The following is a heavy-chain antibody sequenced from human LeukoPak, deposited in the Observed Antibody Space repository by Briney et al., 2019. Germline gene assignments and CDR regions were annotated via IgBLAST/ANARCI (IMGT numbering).Heavy chain of an antibody. D-gene: IGHD1-1*01. V-gene: IGHV3-30*03. CDR2: ISVDGNNK. Sequence: PGGSLRLSCAASGFTFSDYVMHWVRQAPGKGLEWVGVISVDGNNKYYGESVKGRLTISRDNSKNTLSLQMNSLRAEDTAVYYCARFWNHGMDVWGQGTTVTVSS. CDR1: GFTFSDYV. CDR3: ARFWNHGMDV. J-gene: IGHJ6*02.